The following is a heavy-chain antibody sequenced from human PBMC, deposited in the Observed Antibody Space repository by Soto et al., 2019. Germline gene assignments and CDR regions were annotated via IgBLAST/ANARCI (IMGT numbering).Heavy chain of an antibody. D-gene: IGHD5-18*01. CDR3: ARVDTAMVTASY. J-gene: IGHJ4*02. V-gene: IGHV1-18*01. CDR2: ISAHTGKT. Sequence: QVQLVQSGAEVKKPGASVKVSCKASGYSFSSYAISWVRQAPGQGLEWMGWISAHTGKTKSPQKLQVRITMTPDTSTSTAYMELRSLRSDDTAVYYCARVDTAMVTASYWGQGTLVTVSA. CDR1: GYSFSSYA.